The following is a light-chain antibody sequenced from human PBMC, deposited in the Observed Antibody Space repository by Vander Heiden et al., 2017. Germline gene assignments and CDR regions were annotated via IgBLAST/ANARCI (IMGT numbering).Light chain of an antibody. V-gene: IGLV2-23*02. CDR2: EVN. J-gene: IGLJ2*01. CDR3: CSFAERSTFV. CDR1: SIYIRSHNL. Sequence: QSALSQPASVSGSPGRSITISCTGISIYIRSHNLVSWSQQQPGKAPKLGIYEVNKRPSGVSDHFSGSKSGNTASLTISGLQAEDEADYFCCSFAERSTFVFGGGTRLTVL.